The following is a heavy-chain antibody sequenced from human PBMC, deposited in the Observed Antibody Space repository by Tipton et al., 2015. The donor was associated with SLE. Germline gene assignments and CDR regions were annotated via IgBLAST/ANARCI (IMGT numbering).Heavy chain of an antibody. CDR3: VRVTDFYDSSPDAFDF. D-gene: IGHD3-22*01. CDR1: GLNFDDYS. CDR2: ISRSAIDI. Sequence: SLRLSCATSGLNFDDYSMSWVRQAPGKGLEWVSYISRSAIDIGYADSVKGRFTISRDNAKNSLYLQMKSLRAEDTAVYYCVRVTDFYDSSPDAFDFWGQGTMVTVSS. J-gene: IGHJ3*01. V-gene: IGHV3-11*04.